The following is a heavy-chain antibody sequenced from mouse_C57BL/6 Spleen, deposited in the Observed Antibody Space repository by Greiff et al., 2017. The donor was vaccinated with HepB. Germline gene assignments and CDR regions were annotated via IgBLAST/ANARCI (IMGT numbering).Heavy chain of an antibody. CDR3: ARGGYDEYAMDY. CDR1: GYAFSSSW. CDR2: IYPGDGDT. D-gene: IGHD2-2*01. Sequence: VQLQQSGPELVKPGASVKISCKASGYAFSSSWMNWVKQRPGKGLEWIGRIYPGDGDTNYNGKFKGKATLTADKSSSTAYMQLSSLTSEDSAVYFCARGGYDEYAMDYWGQRTSVTVSS. J-gene: IGHJ4*01. V-gene: IGHV1-82*01.